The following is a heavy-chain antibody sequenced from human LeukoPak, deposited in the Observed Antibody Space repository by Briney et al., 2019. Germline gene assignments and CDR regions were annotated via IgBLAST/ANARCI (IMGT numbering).Heavy chain of an antibody. CDR1: GGSISSSSYY. D-gene: IGHD6-19*01. Sequence: SETLSLTCTVSGGSISSSSYYWGWIRQPPGKGLEWIGSIYYSGSTYYNPSLKSRVTISVDTSKNRFSLKLSSVTAADTAMYYCARAVSGRFDYWGQGTLVTVSS. J-gene: IGHJ4*02. CDR2: IYYSGST. V-gene: IGHV4-39*07. CDR3: ARAVSGRFDY.